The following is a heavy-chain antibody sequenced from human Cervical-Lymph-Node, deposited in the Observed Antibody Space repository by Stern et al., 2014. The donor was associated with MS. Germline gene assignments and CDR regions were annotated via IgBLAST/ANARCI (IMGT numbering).Heavy chain of an antibody. J-gene: IGHJ4*02. CDR1: GYTFTDYA. V-gene: IGHV1-46*01. CDR2: INPNGGTA. D-gene: IGHD1-26*01. Sequence: VQLVESGAEVMKPGASVNVSCKASGYTFTDYAIHWVRQAPGQGLEWMGVINPNGGTATYPRKFRGRVTMPRDTSPATVKMKLNSLRSEDPAVYYCARVAPTVGAAYWGQGTLVTVSS. CDR3: ARVAPTVGAAY.